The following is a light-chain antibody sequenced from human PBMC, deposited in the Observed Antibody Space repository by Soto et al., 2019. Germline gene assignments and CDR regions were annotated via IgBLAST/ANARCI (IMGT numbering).Light chain of an antibody. CDR3: QQYDRSPYT. CDR2: GAS. J-gene: IGKJ2*01. V-gene: IGKV3-20*01. Sequence: EIVLTQSPGTLSLSPGGRAHLPRQAKSSGCHTYLAWYQQKPGQAPRLLIYGASSRATDIPDRFSGSGSGTDFTLTISRLETEDFAVYYCQQYDRSPYTFGQGTKLEIK. CDR1: SGCHTY.